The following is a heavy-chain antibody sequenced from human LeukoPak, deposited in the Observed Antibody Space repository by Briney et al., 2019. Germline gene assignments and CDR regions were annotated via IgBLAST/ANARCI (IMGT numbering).Heavy chain of an antibody. V-gene: IGHV4-61*02. CDR3: GRGYGSGTVLV. J-gene: IGHJ6*03. CDR1: GASISTSGYF. CDR2: IYTSGST. D-gene: IGHD3-10*01. Sequence: SETLSLTCTVSGASISTSGYFWSWIRQPAGKGLEWIGRIYTSGSTNYNPSLKSRVSISVDTSKNQFSLKLSSVTAADTAVYYCGRGYGSGTVLVWGKGTTVTVSS.